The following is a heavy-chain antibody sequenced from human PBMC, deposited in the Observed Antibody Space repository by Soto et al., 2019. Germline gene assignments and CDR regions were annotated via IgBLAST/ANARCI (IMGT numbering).Heavy chain of an antibody. V-gene: IGHV3-9*01. Sequence: GGSLRLSCAASGFTFDDYAMHWVRQAPGKGLEWVSGISWNSGSIGYADSVKGRFTISRDNAKNSLYLQMNSLRAEDTALYYCAKGGGSGIQYYFDYWGQGTLVTVSS. J-gene: IGHJ4*02. CDR3: AKGGGSGIQYYFDY. D-gene: IGHD3-10*01. CDR2: ISWNSGSI. CDR1: GFTFDDYA.